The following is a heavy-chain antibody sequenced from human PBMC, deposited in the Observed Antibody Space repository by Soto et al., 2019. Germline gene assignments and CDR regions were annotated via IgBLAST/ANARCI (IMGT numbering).Heavy chain of an antibody. D-gene: IGHD3-10*01. CDR3: AREGSLGLDV. CDR1: GFIFSSFW. V-gene: IGHV3-74*03. CDR2: INGDGASL. J-gene: IGHJ6*02. Sequence: EVRLEEAGGGFVQPGGSLRVSCSGSGFIFSSFWMHWVRQGPGKGLEGVSRINGDGASLAYAESVKGRFSISRDNVKNTLQLQMNSLGVDDTAVYFCAREGSLGLDVWGRGTTVTVSS.